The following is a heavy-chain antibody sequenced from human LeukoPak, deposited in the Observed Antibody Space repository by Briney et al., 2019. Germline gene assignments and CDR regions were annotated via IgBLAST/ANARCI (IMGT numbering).Heavy chain of an antibody. D-gene: IGHD6-13*01. Sequence: TETLSLTCSVYGESFRGYHWSRVPQTPGKGLERIGEINHSGSINYNPSLTSRVTISVDTSKNQFSLKLSSVTAADTAVYYCARALPRYSSSILRKGVANWFDPWGQGTLVTVSS. J-gene: IGHJ5*02. CDR3: ARALPRYSSSILRKGVANWFDP. CDR1: GESFRGYH. V-gene: IGHV4-34*01. CDR2: INHSGSI.